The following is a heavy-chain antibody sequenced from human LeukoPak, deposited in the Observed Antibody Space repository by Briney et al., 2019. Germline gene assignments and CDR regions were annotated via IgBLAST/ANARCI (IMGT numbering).Heavy chain of an antibody. D-gene: IGHD3-10*01. CDR2: IYSGGST. J-gene: IGHJ4*02. Sequence: GGSLRLSCAASGFTVSSNSMSWVRQAPGKGLEWVSVIYSGGSTYYTDSVKGRFTSSRDNAQNSLFLQMNSLRDEDTAVYYCAKYGSGSYYNDWGQGTLVTVSS. CDR3: AKYGSGSYYND. V-gene: IGHV3-53*01. CDR1: GFTVSSNS.